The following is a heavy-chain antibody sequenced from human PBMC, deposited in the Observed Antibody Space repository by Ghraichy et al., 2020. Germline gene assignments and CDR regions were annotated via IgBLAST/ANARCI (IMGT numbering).Heavy chain of an antibody. CDR2: IIPIFGTA. Sequence: SVKVSCKASGGTFSSYAISWVRQAPGQGLEWMGGIIPIFGTANYAQKFQGRVTITADKSTSTAYMELSSLRSEDTAVYYCARDVHCSSTSCYPHRNWFDPWGQGTLVTVSS. D-gene: IGHD2-2*01. J-gene: IGHJ5*02. CDR3: ARDVHCSSTSCYPHRNWFDP. CDR1: GGTFSSYA. V-gene: IGHV1-69*06.